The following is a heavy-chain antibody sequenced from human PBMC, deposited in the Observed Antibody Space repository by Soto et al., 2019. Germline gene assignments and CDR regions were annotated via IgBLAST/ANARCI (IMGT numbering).Heavy chain of an antibody. CDR3: AKENVRGTKKFIAAAGTDNYYYGMEV. CDR1: GFTFSSYA. Sequence: HPGGSLRLSCAASGFTFSSYAMSWVRQAPGKGLEWVSAISGGGGSTYYADSVKGRFTISRDNSKNTLYLQMNSLRAEDTAVYYCAKENVRGTKKFIAAAGTDNYYYGMEVWGQGTMVTVSS. D-gene: IGHD6-13*01. J-gene: IGHJ6*02. CDR2: ISGGGGST. V-gene: IGHV3-23*01.